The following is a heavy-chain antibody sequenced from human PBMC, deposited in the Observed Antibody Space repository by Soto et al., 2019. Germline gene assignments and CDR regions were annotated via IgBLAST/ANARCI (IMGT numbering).Heavy chain of an antibody. Sequence: QVQLVQSGAEVKKPGSSVKVSCKASGGTFSSYAISWVRQAPGQGLEWMGGINPNSGGTNYAQKFQGWVTMTRDTSISTAYMELSRLRSDDTAVYYCARDRFRGTFGVVIHNWFDPWGQGTLVTVSS. CDR1: GGTFSSYA. V-gene: IGHV1-2*04. CDR3: ARDRFRGTFGVVIHNWFDP. J-gene: IGHJ5*02. CDR2: INPNSGGT. D-gene: IGHD3-3*02.